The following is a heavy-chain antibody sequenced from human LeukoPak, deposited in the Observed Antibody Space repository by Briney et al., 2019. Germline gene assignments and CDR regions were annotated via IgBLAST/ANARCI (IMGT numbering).Heavy chain of an antibody. Sequence: GGSLRLSRVASGFTFSNYGMHWVRQAPGKGLEWVAVISYDGITKQYADSVRGRFTISRDNSKNTVYLEMNSLRPEDTAVYYCVFCSGGNCYYTVRGWTYWGQGTLVTVSS. J-gene: IGHJ4*02. D-gene: IGHD2-15*01. CDR1: GFTFSNYG. V-gene: IGHV3-30*03. CDR3: VFCSGGNCYYTVRGWTY. CDR2: ISYDGITK.